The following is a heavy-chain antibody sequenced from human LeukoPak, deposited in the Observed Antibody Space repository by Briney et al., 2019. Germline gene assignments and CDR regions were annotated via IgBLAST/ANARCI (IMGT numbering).Heavy chain of an antibody. J-gene: IGHJ4*02. D-gene: IGHD4-17*01. CDR3: ARDSVDYGDYGNYFDY. CDR2: ISSSSSTI. Sequence: GGSLRLSCAASGFTFSSYSMNWVRQAPGKGLEWVSYISSSSSTIYYADSVKGRFTISRDNAKNSLYLQMNSLRAEDTAVYYCARDSVDYGDYGNYFDYWGQGTLVTVSS. CDR1: GFTFSSYS. V-gene: IGHV3-48*01.